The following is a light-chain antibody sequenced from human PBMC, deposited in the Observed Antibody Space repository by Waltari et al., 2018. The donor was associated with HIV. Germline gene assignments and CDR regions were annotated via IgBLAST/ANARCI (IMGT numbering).Light chain of an antibody. V-gene: IGLV2-11*01. J-gene: IGLJ2*01. CDR2: GVN. CDR1: RSDLGGYNN. Sequence: QSALTQPRSVSGYPGESVTISCTGTRSDLGGYNNFSWYQQHPGNAPKLLIFGVNKRPSGVPDRFSGSKSGNTASLTISGLRADDEADYYCCSYAGNYISVFGGGSKLTV. CDR3: CSYAGNYISV.